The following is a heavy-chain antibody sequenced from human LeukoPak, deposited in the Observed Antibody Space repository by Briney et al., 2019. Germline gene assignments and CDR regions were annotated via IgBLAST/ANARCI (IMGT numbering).Heavy chain of an antibody. CDR1: GESISSYY. D-gene: IGHD3-10*01. J-gene: IGHJ2*01. CDR2: VHPSGNT. V-gene: IGHV4-4*07. CDR3: ARDSRSSTVWWFDV. Sequence: SETLSLTXTVSGESISSYYWSWIRQSAEKGLEWIGRVHPSGNTHSNPSLESRVTMSIAESRKQFSLKLTFVTAADTAVYYCARDSRSSTVWWFDVWGRGTLVTISS.